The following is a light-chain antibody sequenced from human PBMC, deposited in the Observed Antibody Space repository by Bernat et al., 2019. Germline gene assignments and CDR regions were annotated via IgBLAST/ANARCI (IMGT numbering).Light chain of an antibody. CDR1: SSNIGSNY. Sequence: HSVLTQPPSASGTPGQRVTISCSGSSSNIGSNYVYWYQQLPGTAPKLLIYSNNQRPSGVPDRFSGSKSGTSASLAISGLRSEDEADYYCAAWDDSLSGLWVFGGGTKLTVL. J-gene: IGLJ3*02. CDR3: AAWDDSLSGLWV. V-gene: IGLV1-47*02. CDR2: SNN.